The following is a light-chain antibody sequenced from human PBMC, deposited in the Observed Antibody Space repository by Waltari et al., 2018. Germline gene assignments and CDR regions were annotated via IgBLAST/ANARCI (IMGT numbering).Light chain of an antibody. CDR3: QQSYSTPIT. V-gene: IGKV1-39*01. J-gene: IGKJ5*01. Sequence: DIQMTQSPSSVSASVGDRVTITCRASQSIATYLSWYQQKPGKAPKLLIYAASSLQSGVPSRFSGSGSGTDFTLTISSLLPEDFATYYCQQSYSTPITFGQGTRLEIK. CDR2: AAS. CDR1: QSIATY.